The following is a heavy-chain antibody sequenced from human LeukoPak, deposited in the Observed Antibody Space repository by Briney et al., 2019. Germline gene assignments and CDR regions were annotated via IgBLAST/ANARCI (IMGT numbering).Heavy chain of an antibody. J-gene: IGHJ4*02. V-gene: IGHV4-39*01. CDR1: GGSISSSSYY. CDR3: ARQGSIVVVPAAYFDY. D-gene: IGHD2-2*01. CDR2: IYYSGST. Sequence: PSETLSLTCTVSGGSISSSSYYWGWIRQPPGKGLEWIGSIYYSGSTYYNPSLKSRVTISVDTSKNQFSLKLSSVTAADTAVYYCARQGSIVVVPAAYFDYWGQGTLVTVSS.